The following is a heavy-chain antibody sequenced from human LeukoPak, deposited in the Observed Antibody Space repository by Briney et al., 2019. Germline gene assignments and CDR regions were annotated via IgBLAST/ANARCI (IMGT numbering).Heavy chain of an antibody. V-gene: IGHV3-48*01. D-gene: IGHD1-26*01. J-gene: IGHJ5*02. CDR3: ARVSSGSYNWVDP. CDR2: ISSSSRTI. Sequence: GGSLRLSCAASGFTFSSYSTNWVRQAPGKGLEWVSYISSSSRTIYYADSVKGRFTISRDNAKNSLYLQMNSLRAEDTAVYYCARVSSGSYNWVDPWGQGTLVTVSS. CDR1: GFTFSSYS.